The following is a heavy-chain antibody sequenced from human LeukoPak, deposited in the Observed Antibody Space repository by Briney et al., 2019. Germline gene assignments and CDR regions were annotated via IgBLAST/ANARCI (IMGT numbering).Heavy chain of an antibody. CDR2: IRYDGSNK. CDR3: ATEVVRAYYYYMDV. Sequence: GGSLRLSCAASGFTFSNNDMHWVRQAPVKGLEWVTFIRYDGSNKYYADSVKGRFTISRDNSKNTLYLQMNSLRAEDTAVYYCATEVVRAYYYYMDVWGKGTTVTVSS. D-gene: IGHD2-15*01. J-gene: IGHJ6*03. V-gene: IGHV3-30*02. CDR1: GFTFSNND.